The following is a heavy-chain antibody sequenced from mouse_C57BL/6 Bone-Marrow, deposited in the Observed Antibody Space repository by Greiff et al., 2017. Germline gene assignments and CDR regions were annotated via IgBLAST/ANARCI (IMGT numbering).Heavy chain of an antibody. CDR3: ARQVDTHGTAYYAMDY. D-gene: IGHD1-2*01. Sequence: DVQLVESGGGLVKPGGSLKLSCAASGFTFSSYTMSWVRQTPEKRLEWVATISGGGGNTYYPDSVKGRFTISRDNAKNTLYLQMSSLRSEDTALYYCARQVDTHGTAYYAMDYWGQGTSVTVSS. CDR1: GFTFSSYT. V-gene: IGHV5-9*01. J-gene: IGHJ4*01. CDR2: ISGGGGNT.